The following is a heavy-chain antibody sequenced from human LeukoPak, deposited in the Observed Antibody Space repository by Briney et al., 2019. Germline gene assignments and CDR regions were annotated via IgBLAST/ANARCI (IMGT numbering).Heavy chain of an antibody. CDR3: AKPGMAYAFDM. D-gene: IGHD6-13*01. V-gene: IGHV3-30*02. CDR1: GFIFRDNG. J-gene: IGHJ3*02. CDR2: IRYDGSHQ. Sequence: GGSLRLSCAASGFIFRDNGMHWVRQAPGKGLEWVAFIRYDGSHQYSVDSVKGRFTISRDNSKNTLYLQMHSLRAEDTAVYYCAKPGMAYAFDMWGQGTMVTVSS.